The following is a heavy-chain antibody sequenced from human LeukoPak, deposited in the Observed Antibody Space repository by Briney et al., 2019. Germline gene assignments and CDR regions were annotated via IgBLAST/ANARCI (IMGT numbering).Heavy chain of an antibody. CDR1: GFIFSSYA. Sequence: GGSLRLSCAASGFIFSSYAMSWVRQAPGKGLEWVSYGGSGGSTYYADSVKGRFTVSRDNSKSTLYLQMNSLTAEDTAVYYCAKMRGQYYHSYYMDAWGKGTTVTVSS. J-gene: IGHJ6*03. V-gene: IGHV3-23*01. CDR2: GGSGGST. CDR3: AKMRGQYYHSYYMDA.